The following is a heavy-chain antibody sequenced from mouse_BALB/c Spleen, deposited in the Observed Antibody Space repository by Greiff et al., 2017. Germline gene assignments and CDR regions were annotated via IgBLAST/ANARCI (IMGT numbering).Heavy chain of an antibody. V-gene: IGHV1S22*01. CDR2: IYPGSGST. Sequence: LQQPGSELVRPGASVKLSCKASGYTFTSYWMHWVKQRPGQGLEWIGNIYPGSGSTNYDEKFKSKATLTVDTSSSTAYMQLSSLTSEDSAVYYCTRAEDTPAFDYWGQGTTLTVSS. CDR1: GYTFTSYW. J-gene: IGHJ2*01. CDR3: TRAEDTPAFDY.